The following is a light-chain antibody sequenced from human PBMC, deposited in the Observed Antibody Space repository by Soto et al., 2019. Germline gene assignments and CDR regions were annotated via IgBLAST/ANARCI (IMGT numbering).Light chain of an antibody. Sequence: DIQMTHSPSSLSASVGDRVTITCQATQDITNYLNWFQQKPGKAPKLLIYDASNLKTGVPSRFSGSGSGTDFTLKISRVEAEDVGVYYCMQPLQSWTFGQGTKVEIK. J-gene: IGKJ1*01. CDR3: MQPLQSWT. CDR1: QDITNY. CDR2: DAS. V-gene: IGKV1-33*01.